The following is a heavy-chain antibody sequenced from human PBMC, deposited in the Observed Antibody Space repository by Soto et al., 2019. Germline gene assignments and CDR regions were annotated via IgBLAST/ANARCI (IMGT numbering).Heavy chain of an antibody. CDR2: ISGSGGST. J-gene: IGHJ4*02. D-gene: IGHD6-19*01. CDR3: AKVMSSDWYVGDY. V-gene: IGHV3-23*01. Sequence: GGSLRLSCAASGFTFSSFAMSWVRQAPGKGLDWVSAISGSGGSTYYADSVKGRFTISRDNSKNTLYLQMNNLRVEDTAVYYCAKVMSSDWYVGDYWGQGTLVTVSS. CDR1: GFTFSSFA.